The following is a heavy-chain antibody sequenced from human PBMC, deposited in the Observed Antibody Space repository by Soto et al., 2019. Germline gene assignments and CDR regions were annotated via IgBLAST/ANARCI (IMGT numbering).Heavy chain of an antibody. Sequence: ASVKVSCKVSGYTLTELSMHWVRQAPGKGLEWMGGFDPEDGETIYAQKFQGRVTMTEDTSTDTAYMELSSLRSEDTAVYYCATGQGLRYFDWLYDYWGQGTLVTVSS. J-gene: IGHJ4*02. D-gene: IGHD3-9*01. CDR3: ATGQGLRYFDWLYDY. V-gene: IGHV1-24*01. CDR2: FDPEDGET. CDR1: GYTLTELS.